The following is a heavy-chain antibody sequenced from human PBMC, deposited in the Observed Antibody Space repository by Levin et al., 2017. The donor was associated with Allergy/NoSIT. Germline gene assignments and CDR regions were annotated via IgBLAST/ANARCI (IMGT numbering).Heavy chain of an antibody. CDR1: GFTFSNHN. V-gene: IGHV3-21*01. Sequence: ETLSLTCAASGFTFSNHNMIWVRQAPGKGLEWVSSISASSTYIYYADAVKGRFSISRDNAKNSVYLQMSSLRAEDTAVYYCARVAFGSGSYYIDYRGQGTLVTVSS. CDR2: ISASSTYI. CDR3: ARVAFGSGSYYIDY. J-gene: IGHJ4*02. D-gene: IGHD3-10*01.